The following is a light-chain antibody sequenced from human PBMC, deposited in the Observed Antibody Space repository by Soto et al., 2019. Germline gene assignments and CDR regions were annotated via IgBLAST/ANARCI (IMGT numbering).Light chain of an antibody. V-gene: IGKV3-11*01. Sequence: EIVLTQSPATLSLSPGERATLSCRASQSVSSYLAWYQQKPGQAPRLIIYDAYNRATGIPPRFSGSGSGTDFTLTISSLEPEDSAVYYCQQRHMWPITFGQGTRLEIK. CDR1: QSVSSY. CDR3: QQRHMWPIT. CDR2: DAY. J-gene: IGKJ5*01.